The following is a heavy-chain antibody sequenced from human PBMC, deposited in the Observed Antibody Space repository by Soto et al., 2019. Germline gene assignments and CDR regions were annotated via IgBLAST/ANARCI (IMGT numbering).Heavy chain of an antibody. J-gene: IGHJ6*02. Sequence: SVKVSCKASGGTFSSYAISWVRQAPGQGLEWMGGIIPIFGTANYAQKFQGRVTITADESTSTAYMELSSLRSEDTAVYYCATVGYSSGWYPYYYYGMDVWGQGTTVTVSS. CDR2: IIPIFGTA. D-gene: IGHD6-19*01. V-gene: IGHV1-69*13. CDR3: ATVGYSSGWYPYYYYGMDV. CDR1: GGTFSSYA.